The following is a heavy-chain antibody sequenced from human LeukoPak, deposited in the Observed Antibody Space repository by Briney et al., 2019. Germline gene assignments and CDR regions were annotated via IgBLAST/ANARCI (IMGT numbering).Heavy chain of an antibody. J-gene: IGHJ4*02. CDR2: FDPEDGET. D-gene: IGHD3-16*01. CDR3: ATAHYVQRGPFDY. V-gene: IGHV1-24*01. CDR1: GYTLTELS. Sequence: GASVKVSCKVSGYTLTELSMHWVRQAPGKGLEWMGGFDPEDGETIYAQKFQGRVTMTEDTSTDTAYMELSSLRPEDTAVYYCATAHYVQRGPFDYWGQGTLVTVSS.